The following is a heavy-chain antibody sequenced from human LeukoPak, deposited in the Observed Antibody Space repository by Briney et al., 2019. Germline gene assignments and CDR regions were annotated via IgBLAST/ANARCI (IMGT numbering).Heavy chain of an antibody. Sequence: PSETLSLTCTVSGGSVSSSSYYWGWIRQPPGKGLEWIGYIYYSGSTNYNPSLKSRVTISVDTSKNQFSLKLSSVTAADTAVYYCARVKYYGSGSYDSYYYYGMDVWGQGTTVTVSS. CDR2: IYYSGST. V-gene: IGHV4-61*01. J-gene: IGHJ6*02. CDR3: ARVKYYGSGSYDSYYYYGMDV. CDR1: GGSVSSSSYY. D-gene: IGHD3-10*01.